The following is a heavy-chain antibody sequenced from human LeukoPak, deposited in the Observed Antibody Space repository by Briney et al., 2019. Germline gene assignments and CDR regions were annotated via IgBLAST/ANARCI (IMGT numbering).Heavy chain of an antibody. CDR2: ISYDGSNK. CDR3: ARDTDTAMVTAGGWFDP. D-gene: IGHD5-18*01. V-gene: IGHV3-30-3*01. J-gene: IGHJ5*02. CDR1: GSTFSSYA. Sequence: GGSLRLSCAASGSTFSSYAMHRVRQAPGKGLEWVAVISYDGSNKYYADSVKGRFTISRDNSKNTLYLQMNSLRAEDTAVYYCARDTDTAMVTAGGWFDPWGQGTLVTVSS.